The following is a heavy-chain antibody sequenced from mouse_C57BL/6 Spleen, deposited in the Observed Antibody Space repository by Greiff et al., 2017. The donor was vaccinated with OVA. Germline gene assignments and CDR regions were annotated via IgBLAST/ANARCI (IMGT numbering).Heavy chain of an antibody. J-gene: IGHJ4*01. V-gene: IGHV14-4*01. CDR3: TTGGEYAMDY. CDR2: IDPENGDT. CDR1: GFNIKDDY. Sequence: EVQRVESGAELVRPGASVKLSCTASGFNIKDDYMHWVKQRPEQGLEWIGWIDPENGDTEYASKFQGKATITADTSSNTAYLQLSSLTSEDTAVYYCTTGGEYAMDYWGQGTSVTVSS.